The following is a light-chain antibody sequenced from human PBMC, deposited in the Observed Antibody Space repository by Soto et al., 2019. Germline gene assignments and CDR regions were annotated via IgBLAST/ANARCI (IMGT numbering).Light chain of an antibody. Sequence: EIVMTQSPASLSVSPGETATLSCRASQSISNSLAWYQQKPDQAPSLLIYGASTRATGIPARFSGSGSGTEFTLTISSLQSEDSALYYCHQYNNWPPRTFGQGTKLEIK. CDR2: GAS. V-gene: IGKV3-15*01. CDR1: QSISNS. CDR3: HQYNNWPPRT. J-gene: IGKJ2*01.